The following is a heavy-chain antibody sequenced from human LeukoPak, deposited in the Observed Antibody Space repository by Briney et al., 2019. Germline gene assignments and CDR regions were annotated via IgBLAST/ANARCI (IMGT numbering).Heavy chain of an antibody. J-gene: IGHJ4*02. V-gene: IGHV3-23*01. CDR3: ARDSVIALTQFDY. Sequence: GGSLRLSCAASGFTFSSSAMTWVRQVLGKGLEWVSTTGVSGSYYADSVKGRFTISRDNSKNTLYLQMNSLRAEDTAVYYCARDSVIALTQFDYWGQGTLVTVSS. CDR1: GFTFSSSA. D-gene: IGHD2-21*01. CDR2: TGVSGS.